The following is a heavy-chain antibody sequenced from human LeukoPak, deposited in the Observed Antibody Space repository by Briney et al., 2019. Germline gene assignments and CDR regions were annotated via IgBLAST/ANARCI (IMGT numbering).Heavy chain of an antibody. CDR1: GYTFTGYY. J-gene: IGHJ6*02. V-gene: IGHV1-69*04. CDR3: ARERMVTAIRRELKEYYYYGMDV. CDR2: IIPILGIA. Sequence: GASVKVSCKASGYTFTGYYMHWVRQAPGQGLEWMGRIIPILGIANYAQKFQGRVTITADKSTSTAYMELSSLRSEDTAVYYCARERMVTAIRRELKEYYYYGMDVWGQGTTVTVSS. D-gene: IGHD2-21*02.